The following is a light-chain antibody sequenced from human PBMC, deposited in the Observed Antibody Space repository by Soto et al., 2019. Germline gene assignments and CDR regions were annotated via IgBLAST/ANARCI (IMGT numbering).Light chain of an antibody. Sequence: YELTQTSAVSVGPGQTARISCGGNNIGGKSVHWYQQKPGQAPVVVVYDDSDRPSGIPERFSGSNSGNTATLTISRVEAGDEADYHCQVWDDNSDHHVFGTGTKVTVL. CDR3: QVWDDNSDHHV. J-gene: IGLJ1*01. CDR1: NIGGKS. V-gene: IGLV3-21*02. CDR2: DDS.